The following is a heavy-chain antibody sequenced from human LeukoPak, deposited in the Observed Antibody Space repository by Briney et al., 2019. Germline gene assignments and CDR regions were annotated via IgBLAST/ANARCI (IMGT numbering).Heavy chain of an antibody. D-gene: IGHD6-19*01. CDR2: VNPNSGGT. CDR1: GYTFTGYY. V-gene: IGHV1-2*02. Sequence: ASVKVSCKASGYTFTGYYMHWVRQAPGQGLEWMGWVNPNSGGTNYAQKFQGRVTMTRDTSISTAYMELSRLRSDDTAVYYCARDERLNVAGFQHWGQGTLVTVSS. J-gene: IGHJ1*01. CDR3: ARDERLNVAGFQH.